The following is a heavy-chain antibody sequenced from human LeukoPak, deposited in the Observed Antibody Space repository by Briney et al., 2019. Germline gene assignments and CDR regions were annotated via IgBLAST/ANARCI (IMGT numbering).Heavy chain of an antibody. CDR1: GFIFSDYE. J-gene: IGHJ4*02. CDR2: ISSTSNDI. CDR3: AREGFNCGWSLGPDY. Sequence: PGGSLRLSCAASGFIFSDYEMNWVRQAPGKGLEWLSYISSTSNDIYYADSVRGRFSVSRDNAKNSLYLQMDTLRAEDTAVYYCAREGFNCGWSLGPDYWGQGVLVTVSS. V-gene: IGHV3-48*03. D-gene: IGHD1-20*01.